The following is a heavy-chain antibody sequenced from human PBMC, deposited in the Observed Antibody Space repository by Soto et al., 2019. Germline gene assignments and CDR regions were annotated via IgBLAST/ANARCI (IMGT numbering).Heavy chain of an antibody. CDR2: IKQDGSEK. V-gene: IGHV3-7*01. D-gene: IGHD3-16*01. J-gene: IGHJ3*02. CDR1: GFTFSSYW. Sequence: EVQLVESGGGLVQPGGSLRLSCAASGFTFSSYWMSWVRQAPGKGLEWVANIKQDGSEKYYVDSVKGRFTISRDNAKNSLYLQMNSLIAEDTAVYYCARITPDDAFDIWGQGTMVTVSS. CDR3: ARITPDDAFDI.